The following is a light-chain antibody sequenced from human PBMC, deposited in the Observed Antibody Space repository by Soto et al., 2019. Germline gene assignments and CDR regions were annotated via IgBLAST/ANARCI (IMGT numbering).Light chain of an antibody. Sequence: QSVLTQPPSASGTPGQRVTISCCGSSSNIGSNYVYWYQQLPGTAPKLLIYRNNQRPSGVPDRFSGSKSGTSASLAISGLRYEDEADYYCAAWDDSLSGLWVFGGGTKLTVL. CDR3: AAWDDSLSGLWV. V-gene: IGLV1-47*01. J-gene: IGLJ3*02. CDR2: RNN. CDR1: SSNIGSNY.